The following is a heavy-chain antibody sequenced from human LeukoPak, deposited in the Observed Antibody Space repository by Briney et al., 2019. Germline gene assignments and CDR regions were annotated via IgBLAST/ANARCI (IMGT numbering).Heavy chain of an antibody. CDR3: ARLRRYCSGGSCYLREGSYYYYYMDV. D-gene: IGHD2-15*01. J-gene: IGHJ6*03. Sequence: SETLSLTCAVYGGSFSGYYWSWIRQPPGKGLEWIGEINHSGSTNYNPSLKSRVTISVDTSKNQFSLKLSSVTAADTAVYYCARLRRYCSGGSCYLREGSYYYYYMDVGAKGPRSPSP. CDR1: GGSFSGYY. CDR2: INHSGST. V-gene: IGHV4-34*01.